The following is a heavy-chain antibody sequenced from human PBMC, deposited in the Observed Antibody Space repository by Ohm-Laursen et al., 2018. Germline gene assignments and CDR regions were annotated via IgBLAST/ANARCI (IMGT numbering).Heavy chain of an antibody. D-gene: IGHD6-6*01. CDR1: GFTFSSFS. CDR2: INEVSSHI. J-gene: IGHJ6*02. Sequence: SLRLSCTASGFTFSSFSMNWVRQAPGKGLEWISYINEVSSHIYDADSMRGRFTVARDNAKNLLYLQLNSLRVEDTAVYYCARDSSRRAREGGMDVWGQGTMVTVSS. V-gene: IGHV3-21*01. CDR3: ARDSSRRAREGGMDV.